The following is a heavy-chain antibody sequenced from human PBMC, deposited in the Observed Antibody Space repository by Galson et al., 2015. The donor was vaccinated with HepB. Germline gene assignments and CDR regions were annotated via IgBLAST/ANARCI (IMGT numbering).Heavy chain of an antibody. Sequence: SVKVSCKVSGYALTELSMHWVRQAPGKGLEWMGGFDPEDGETIYAQKFQGRVTMTEDTSTDTAYMELSSLRSEDTAVYYCATASRGGSGSYYYGMDVWGQGTTVTVSS. V-gene: IGHV1-24*01. J-gene: IGHJ6*02. CDR3: ATASRGGSGSYYYGMDV. D-gene: IGHD3-10*01. CDR2: FDPEDGET. CDR1: GYALTELS.